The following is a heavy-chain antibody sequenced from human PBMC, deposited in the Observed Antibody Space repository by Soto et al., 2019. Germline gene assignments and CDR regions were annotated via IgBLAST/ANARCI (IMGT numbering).Heavy chain of an antibody. CDR2: ISYDGSNK. D-gene: IGHD3-10*01. CDR3: AKDYYGSAMDV. Sequence: GGSLRLSCAASGFTFSSYGMHWVRQAPGKGLEWVAVISYDGSNKYYADSVKGRFTISRDNSKNTLYLQMNSLRAEDTAVYYCAKDYYGSAMDVWGQGTTVTVSS. CDR1: GFTFSSYG. J-gene: IGHJ6*02. V-gene: IGHV3-30*18.